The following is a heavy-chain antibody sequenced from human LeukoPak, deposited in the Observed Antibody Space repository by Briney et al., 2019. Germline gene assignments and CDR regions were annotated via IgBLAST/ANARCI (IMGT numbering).Heavy chain of an antibody. J-gene: IGHJ4*02. CDR3: AKTPEGEWLGPYDY. D-gene: IGHD3-3*01. V-gene: IGHV3-30*02. CDR2: IRYDGSNK. Sequence: GGSLRLSCAASGFTFSSYGMHWVRQAPGKGLEWVAFIRYDGSNKYYADSVKGRFTISRDNSKNTLYLQMNSLRAEDTAVYYCAKTPEGEWLGPYDYWGQGTLVTVSS. CDR1: GFTFSSYG.